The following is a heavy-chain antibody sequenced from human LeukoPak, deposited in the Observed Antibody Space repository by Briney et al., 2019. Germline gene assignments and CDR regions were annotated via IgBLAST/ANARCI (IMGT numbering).Heavy chain of an antibody. J-gene: IGHJ4*02. CDR3: ARETDFGVVTN. CDR1: GDSVSSNGAS. CDR2: TYYRSKWYN. D-gene: IGHD3-3*01. Sequence: SQTLSLTCGLSGDSVSSNGASWTWIRQSPSRGLEWLGRTYYRSKWYNDYAVSVKSRISINPGTSKNQFSLQLNSVTPEDTAVYYCARETDFGVVTNWGQGTLVTVSS. V-gene: IGHV6-1*01.